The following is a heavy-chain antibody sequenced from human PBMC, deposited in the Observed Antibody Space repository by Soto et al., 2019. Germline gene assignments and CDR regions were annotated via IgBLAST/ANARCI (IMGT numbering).Heavy chain of an antibody. D-gene: IGHD3-3*02. CDR2: IWYDGSNK. J-gene: IGHJ4*02. CDR1: GFTFSSYG. CDR3: AGELGGYFDY. Sequence: QVQLVESGGGVVQPGRSLRLSCAASGFTFSSYGMHWVRQAPGKGLEWVAVIWYDGSNKYYADSVKGRFTISRDNSKNTLYMPMNSLSAEDTAVYYCAGELGGYFDYWGQGTLVPVSS. V-gene: IGHV3-33*01.